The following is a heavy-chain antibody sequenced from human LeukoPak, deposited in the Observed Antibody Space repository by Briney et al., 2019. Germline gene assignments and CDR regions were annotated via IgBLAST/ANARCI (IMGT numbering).Heavy chain of an antibody. D-gene: IGHD2-15*01. CDR2: ISSSTRTI. CDR3: AKFGFSVVVIAATFDY. V-gene: IGHV3-48*01. J-gene: IGHJ4*02. Sequence: GGSLRLSCTASGFTFSSFTMNWVRQAPGKGPEWISYISSSTRTIYYADSVKGRFTISRDNANNSLYLQLNSLRAEDTAVYYCAKFGFSVVVIAATFDYWGQGTLVTVSS. CDR1: GFTFSSFT.